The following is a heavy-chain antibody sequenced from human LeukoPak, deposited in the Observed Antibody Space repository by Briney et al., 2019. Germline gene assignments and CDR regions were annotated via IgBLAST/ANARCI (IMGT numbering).Heavy chain of an antibody. V-gene: IGHV3-21*01. CDR2: ISSSSSFI. Sequence: KPGGSLRLSCAASGFTFSSYSMNWVRQAPGKGLEWVSSISSSSSFIYYADSVKGRFTISRDNAKNSLYLQMNSLRAEDTAVYYCARDGLVVPAAITAFNWFDPWGQGTLVTVSS. D-gene: IGHD2-2*01. J-gene: IGHJ5*02. CDR3: ARDGLVVPAAITAFNWFDP. CDR1: GFTFSSYS.